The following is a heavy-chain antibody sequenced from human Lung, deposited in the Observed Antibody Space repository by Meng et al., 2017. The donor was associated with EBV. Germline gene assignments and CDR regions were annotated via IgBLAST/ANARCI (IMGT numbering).Heavy chain of an antibody. J-gene: IGHJ4*02. CDR1: GYTFTNYA. CDR3: ARDQGAWFGEAPRFDY. Sequence: VPCGAEVKKPGASVKVSCKASGYTFTNYAMHWVRQAPGQRLEWMGWINAGNGNTKYSQKFQGRVTITRDTSASTAYMELSSLRSEDTAVYYCARDQGAWFGEAPRFDYWGQGTLVTVSS. V-gene: IGHV1-3*01. D-gene: IGHD3-10*01. CDR2: INAGNGNT.